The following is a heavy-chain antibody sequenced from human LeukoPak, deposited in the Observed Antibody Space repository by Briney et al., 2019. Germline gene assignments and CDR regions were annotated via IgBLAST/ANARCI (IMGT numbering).Heavy chain of an antibody. J-gene: IGHJ4*02. CDR3: ARNGRFAGRIFWD. D-gene: IGHD1-26*01. CDR2: IYYSGST. V-gene: IGHV4-39*01. Sequence: SSETLSLTCTVSGDSIYSTSYFWGWIRQPPGKGLEWIGSIYYSGSTYYNPSLKSRATISVDTSKNQFSLNLSSVTAADTPVYYCARNGRFAGRIFWDWGQGTQVTVSS. CDR1: GDSIYSTSYF.